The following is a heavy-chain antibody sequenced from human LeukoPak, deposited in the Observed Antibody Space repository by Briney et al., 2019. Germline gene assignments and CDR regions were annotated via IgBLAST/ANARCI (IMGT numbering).Heavy chain of an antibody. Sequence: GASVKVSCKVSGYTLTELSMHWVRQAPGKGLEWMGGFDPEDGETIYAQKFQGRVTMTEDTSTDTAYMELSSLRSEDTAVYYCATDLYPPVGATTYYWGQGTLVTVSS. V-gene: IGHV1-24*01. CDR3: ATDLYPPVGATTYY. CDR2: FDPEDGET. J-gene: IGHJ4*02. D-gene: IGHD1-26*01. CDR1: GYTLTELS.